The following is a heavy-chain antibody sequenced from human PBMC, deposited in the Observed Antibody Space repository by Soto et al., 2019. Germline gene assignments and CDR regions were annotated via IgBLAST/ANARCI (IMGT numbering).Heavy chain of an antibody. CDR3: ARGCSGVRCYGEFDY. CDR1: GYTFTGYY. V-gene: IGHV1-2*04. CDR2: INPNRGGT. D-gene: IGHD2-15*01. J-gene: IGHJ4*02. Sequence: ASVKGSCKASGYTFTGYYMHWVRQAPGQGLEWMGWINPNRGGTNYAQKFQGWVTMTRDTPISTAYMEPSRLRSDDTAVYYCARGCSGVRCYGEFDYWGQGTLVTVSS.